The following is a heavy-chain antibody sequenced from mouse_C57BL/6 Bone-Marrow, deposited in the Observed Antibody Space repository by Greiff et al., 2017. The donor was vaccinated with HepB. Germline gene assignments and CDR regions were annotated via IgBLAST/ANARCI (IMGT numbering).Heavy chain of an antibody. Sequence: QVQLQQPGAELVQPGASVKLSCKASGYTFTSYWMHWVKQRPGRGLEWIGRIDPNSGGTKYNEKFKSKTTLTVDKPSSTAYIQLSSLTSEDSAVYYCARANCYAMDYWGQGTSVTVSS. CDR1: GYTFTSYW. V-gene: IGHV1-72*01. J-gene: IGHJ4*01. CDR3: ARANCYAMDY. D-gene: IGHD4-1*01. CDR2: IDPNSGGT.